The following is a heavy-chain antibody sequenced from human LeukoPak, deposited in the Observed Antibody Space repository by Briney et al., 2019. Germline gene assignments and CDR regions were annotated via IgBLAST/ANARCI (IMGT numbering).Heavy chain of an antibody. Sequence: PGGSLRLSCVVSGFTVSSSYMSWVRQAPGKGLEWVSAIGAGGSDTYYAHSVKGRFTISRDNSKNTLYLQMNGLRAEDTALYYCAKGRYCTGGTCTLFHYWGQGTLVSVSS. D-gene: IGHD2-15*01. J-gene: IGHJ4*02. CDR3: AKGRYCTGGTCTLFHY. V-gene: IGHV3-23*01. CDR2: IGAGGSDT. CDR1: GFTVSSSY.